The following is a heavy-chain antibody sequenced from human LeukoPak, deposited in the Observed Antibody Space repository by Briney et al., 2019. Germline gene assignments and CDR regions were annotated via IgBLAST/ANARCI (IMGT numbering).Heavy chain of an antibody. J-gene: IGHJ4*02. CDR1: GGSISSGSYY. V-gene: IGHV4-61*02. CDR3: ARHCSGDSCPLGFDY. D-gene: IGHD2-15*01. Sequence: SETLSLTCTVSGGSISSGSYYWSWIRQPAGTGLEWIGRIYTSGSTNYNPSLKSRVTISVDTSKNQFSLKLSSVTAADTAVYYCARHCSGDSCPLGFDYWGQGTLVTVSS. CDR2: IYTSGST.